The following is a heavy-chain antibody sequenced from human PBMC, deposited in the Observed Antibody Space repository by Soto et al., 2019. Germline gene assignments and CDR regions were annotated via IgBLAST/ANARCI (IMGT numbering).Heavy chain of an antibody. CDR3: ATLCGQD. J-gene: IGHJ4*02. D-gene: IGHD2-21*01. CDR1: GGSISSSSYY. CDR2: IYYTGST. Sequence: QLQLQESGPRLVKPSETLSLTCTVSGGSISSSSYYWGWIRKHPGKGLELIGRIYYTGSTYYNPSLKCRVTISVDPSKNQFSLKLSSVTAAETAVYFCATLCGQDWGQGTLVTVSS. V-gene: IGHV4-39*01.